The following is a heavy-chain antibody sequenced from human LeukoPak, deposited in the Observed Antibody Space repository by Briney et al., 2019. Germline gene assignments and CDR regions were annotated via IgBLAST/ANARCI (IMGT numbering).Heavy chain of an antibody. J-gene: IGHJ4*02. V-gene: IGHV4-59*01. CDR2: IYYSGST. CDR3: ASLTGEGAYFDY. CDR1: GGSISSYY. Sequence: SETLSLTCTVSGGSISSYYWSWIRQPPGKGLEWIGYIYYSGSTNYNPSLKSRVTISVDTSKNQFSLKLSSVTAADTAVYYCASLTGEGAYFDYWGQGALVTVSS. D-gene: IGHD7-27*01.